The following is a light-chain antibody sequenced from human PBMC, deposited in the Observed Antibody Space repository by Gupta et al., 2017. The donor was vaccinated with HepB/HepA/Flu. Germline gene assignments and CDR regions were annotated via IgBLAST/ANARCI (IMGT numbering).Light chain of an antibody. CDR2: DVS. V-gene: IGLV2-11*01. J-gene: IGLJ1*01. Sequence: QPALTQPRSVSGSPGQSVTISCTGTSSDVGGYNYVSWYQQHPGKAPKLMIYDVSKRPSGVPDRFSGSKSGNTASLTISGLQAEDEADYYCCSYAGIYTYVFGTGTKVTVL. CDR1: SSDVGGYNY. CDR3: CSYAGIYTYV.